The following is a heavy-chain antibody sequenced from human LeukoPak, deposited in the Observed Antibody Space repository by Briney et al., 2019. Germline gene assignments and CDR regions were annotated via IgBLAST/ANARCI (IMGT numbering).Heavy chain of an antibody. CDR2: INPNSGGT. V-gene: IGHV1-2*02. CDR3: ARDPPLGYCSSTSCYAGDY. Sequence: ASAKVSCKASGYTFTGYYMHWVRQAPGQGLEWMGWINPNSGGTNYAQKFQGRVTMTRDTSISTAYMELSRLRSDDTAVYYCARDPPLGYCSSTSCYAGDYWGQGTLVTVSS. J-gene: IGHJ4*02. CDR1: GYTFTGYY. D-gene: IGHD2-2*01.